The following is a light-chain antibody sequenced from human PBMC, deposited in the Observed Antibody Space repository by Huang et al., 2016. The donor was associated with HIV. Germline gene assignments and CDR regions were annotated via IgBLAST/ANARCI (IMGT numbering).Light chain of an antibody. CDR3: QQYNNWPPYT. V-gene: IGKV3-15*01. CDR1: ERVARN. CDR2: AAY. J-gene: IGKJ2*01. Sequence: EIVMTQSSATVSVSPGERAALSGRASERVARNLAWYQQKHGQAPRLLIYAAYTRATGVPDRFSGSGSGTEFTLTISSLQSEDFAVYYCQQYNNWPPYTFGQGTRLEIK.